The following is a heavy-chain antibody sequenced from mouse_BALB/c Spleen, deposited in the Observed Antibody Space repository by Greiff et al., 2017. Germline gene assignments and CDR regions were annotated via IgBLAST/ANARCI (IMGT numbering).Heavy chain of an antibody. J-gene: IGHJ3*01. Sequence: LQQPGSELVRPGASVKLSCKASGYTFTSYWMHWVKQRHGQGLEWIGNIYPGSGSTNFNEKFKSKATLTVDKSSSTAYMQLSSLTSEDSAVYYCTRASYYGNYVFAYWGQGTLVTVSA. V-gene: IGHV1S22*01. CDR1: GYTFTSYW. D-gene: IGHD2-10*01. CDR3: TRASYYGNYVFAY. CDR2: IYPGSGST.